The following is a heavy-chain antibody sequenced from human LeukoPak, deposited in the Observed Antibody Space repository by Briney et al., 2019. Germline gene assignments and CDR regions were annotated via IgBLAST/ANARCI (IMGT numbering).Heavy chain of an antibody. CDR3: VKDPHQRIAVAGYFDY. CDR2: IWYDGSNK. V-gene: IGHV3-33*06. D-gene: IGHD6-19*01. Sequence: GRSLRLSCAASGFTFSSYGMHWVRQAPGKGLEWVAVIWYDGSNKNYADSVKGRFTISRDNSKNTLYLQMNSLRVEDTAVYYCVKDPHQRIAVAGYFDYWGQGTLVTVSS. CDR1: GFTFSSYG. J-gene: IGHJ4*02.